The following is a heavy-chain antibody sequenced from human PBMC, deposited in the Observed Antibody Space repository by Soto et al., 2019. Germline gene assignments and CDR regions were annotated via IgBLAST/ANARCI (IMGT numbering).Heavy chain of an antibody. V-gene: IGHV3-66*01. CDR2: IYSGGST. Sequence: EVDLVESGGGLVQPGGSLRLSCAASGFTVNTNYMSWVRQAPGKGLEWVSVIYSGGSTFYADSVKGRFTISRDNSKNTLYLQMNSLRAEDTAVYYCARDLGYESDTFHWGQGTRVTVSS. CDR1: GFTVNTNY. D-gene: IGHD3-22*01. J-gene: IGHJ1*01. CDR3: ARDLGYESDTFH.